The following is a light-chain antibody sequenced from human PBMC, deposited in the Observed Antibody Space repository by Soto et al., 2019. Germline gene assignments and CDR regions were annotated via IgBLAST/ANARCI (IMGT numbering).Light chain of an antibody. V-gene: IGLV2-8*01. CDR3: SSYGGTNNLL. Sequence: QSALTQPPSASGSPGQSVTISCTGTSSDVGGYKYVSWYQQHPGKAPKLMIFEVHKRPSGVPDRFSGSKSGITASLPVSGLQAEDEADYYCSSYGGTNNLLFGGGTKLTVL. CDR1: SSDVGGYKY. J-gene: IGLJ2*01. CDR2: EVH.